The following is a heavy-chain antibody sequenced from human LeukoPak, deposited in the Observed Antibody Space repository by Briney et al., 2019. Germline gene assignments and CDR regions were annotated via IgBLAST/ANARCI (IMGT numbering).Heavy chain of an antibody. CDR2: IYTSGST. CDR1: GGSISYYY. V-gene: IGHV4-4*07. CDR3: ARGHGGYCGGGSCYLDY. Sequence: SETLSLTCTVSGGSISYYYWIWIRQPAGKGLEWIGRIYTSGSTNYNPSLKSRVTMSVDTSKNQFSLKLSSVTAADTAIYFCARGHGGYCGGGSCYLDYWGQGTLVTVSS. D-gene: IGHD2-15*01. J-gene: IGHJ4*02.